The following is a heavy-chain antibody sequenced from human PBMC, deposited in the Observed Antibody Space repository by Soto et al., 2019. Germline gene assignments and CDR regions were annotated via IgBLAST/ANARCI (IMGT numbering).Heavy chain of an antibody. CDR3: ARGPGPAFPNSYGMDV. J-gene: IGHJ6*02. V-gene: IGHV3-66*01. CDR1: GFTVSSNY. CDR2: IYSGGST. Sequence: EVQLVESGGGLVQPGGSLRLSCAASGFTVSSNYMSWVRQAPGKGLEWVSGIYSGGSTYYADSVKGRFTISRDNSKNTLYLQLNSLRAEDTAVDYCARGPGPAFPNSYGMDVWGQGTTVTVSS.